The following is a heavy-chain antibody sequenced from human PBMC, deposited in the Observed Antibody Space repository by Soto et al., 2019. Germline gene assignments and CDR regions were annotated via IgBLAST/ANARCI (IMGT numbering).Heavy chain of an antibody. D-gene: IGHD2-2*01. Sequence: XQSLSLPWIVCCGCGSSGRHYSSWSRQPPGKGLQWIAYIYYSGSTNYNPSLKSRVTMSLDTSKNRFSLKLNSVTAADTAVYYCARYCSSVTCHGFDSWGQGTMVTVSS. V-gene: IGHV4-61*01. CDR1: CGCGSSGRHY. CDR3: ARYCSSVTCHGFDS. J-gene: IGHJ5*01. CDR2: IYYSGST.